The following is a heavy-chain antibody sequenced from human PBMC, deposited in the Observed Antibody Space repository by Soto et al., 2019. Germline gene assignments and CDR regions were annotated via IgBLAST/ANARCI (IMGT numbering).Heavy chain of an antibody. D-gene: IGHD4-17*01. Sequence: ETLSLACTVSVGSVSSYYWSWIRQPPGKGLEWIGYIYYSGSTNYNPSLKSRVTISVDTSKNQFSLKLSSVTAADTAVYYCARHGTVALDYWGQGTLVTVSS. CDR2: IYYSGST. CDR3: ARHGTVALDY. CDR1: VGSVSSYY. V-gene: IGHV4-59*02. J-gene: IGHJ4*02.